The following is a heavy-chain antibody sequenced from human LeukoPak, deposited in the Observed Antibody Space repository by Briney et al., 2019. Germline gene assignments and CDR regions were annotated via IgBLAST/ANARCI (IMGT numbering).Heavy chain of an antibody. CDR1: GGSISSSSYY. CDR2: IYYSGST. V-gene: IGHV4-39*07. D-gene: IGHD5-12*01. J-gene: IGHJ5*02. Sequence: PSETLSLTCTVSGGSISSSSYYWGWISQPPGKGLEWIGSIYYSGSTYYNPSLKSRVTISVDTSKNQFSLKLSSVTAADTAVYYCARGTRYAVHWFDPWGQGTLVTVSS. CDR3: ARGTRYAVHWFDP.